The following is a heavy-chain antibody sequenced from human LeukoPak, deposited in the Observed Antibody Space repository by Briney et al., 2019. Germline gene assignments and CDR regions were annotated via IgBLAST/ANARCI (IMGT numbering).Heavy chain of an antibody. J-gene: IGHJ4*02. V-gene: IGHV5-51*01. Sequence: GESLKISCKGSGYSFSSHWIGWVRQMPGKGLEWMGIIYPGDSDTRYSPSFQGQVTISADKSISTAYLQWSSLKASDTAIYYCARRESSYGPIRPFDYWGQGTLVTVSS. CDR2: IYPGDSDT. CDR3: ARRESSYGPIRPFDY. CDR1: GYSFSSHW. D-gene: IGHD5-18*01.